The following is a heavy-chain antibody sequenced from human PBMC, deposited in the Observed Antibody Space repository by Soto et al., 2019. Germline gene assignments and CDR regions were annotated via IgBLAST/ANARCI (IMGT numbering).Heavy chain of an antibody. V-gene: IGHV4-59*01. D-gene: IGHD3-10*01. CDR3: ARAGRWLQKNAFDI. J-gene: IGHJ3*02. CDR1: GGSISSYY. Sequence: SETLSLTCTVSGGSISSYYWSWIRQPPGKGLEWIGYIYYSGSTNYNPSLKSRVTISVDTSKNQFSLKLSSVTAADTAVYYCARAGRWLQKNAFDIWGQGTMVTVS. CDR2: IYYSGST.